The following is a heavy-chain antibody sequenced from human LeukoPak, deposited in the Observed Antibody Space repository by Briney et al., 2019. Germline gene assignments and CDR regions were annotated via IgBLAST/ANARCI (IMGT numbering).Heavy chain of an antibody. CDR3: ARAINWADAFDI. CDR2: INQDGSEK. V-gene: IGHV3-7*01. J-gene: IGHJ3*02. Sequence: GGSLRLSCAASGFTFDSYWMTWVRQAPGKGLEWVANINQDGSEKSYVDSVKGRFTISRDNAKNSLFLQMNSLRDEDTAVYYCARAINWADAFDIWGQGAMVTVSS. CDR1: GFTFDSYW. D-gene: IGHD1-1*01.